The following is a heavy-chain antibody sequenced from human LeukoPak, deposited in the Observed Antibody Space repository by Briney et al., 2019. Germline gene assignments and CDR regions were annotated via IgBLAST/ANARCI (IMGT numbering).Heavy chain of an antibody. CDR1: GFTFSSYW. CDR2: INHNGNVN. V-gene: IGHV3-7*03. J-gene: IGHJ4*02. CDR3: ARTYFDIFTGPRDIPHYFDY. D-gene: IGHD3-9*01. Sequence: GGSLRLSCAASGFTFSSYWMNWARQAPGKGLEWVASINHNGNVNYYVGSVKGRFTISRDNAKNSLYLQMSNLRAEDTAVYFCARTYFDIFTGPRDIPHYFDYWGQGTLVSVFS.